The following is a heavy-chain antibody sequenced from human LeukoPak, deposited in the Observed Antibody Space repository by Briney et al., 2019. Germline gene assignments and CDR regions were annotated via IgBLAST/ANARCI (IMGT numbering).Heavy chain of an antibody. D-gene: IGHD6-19*01. CDR2: ISSSSSYI. Sequence: GGSLRLSCAASGFTFSSYSMNWVRQAPGKGLEWVSSISSSSSYIYYADSVKGRFTISRDNAKNSLYLQMNSLRAEDTAVYYCARGSDWYYYYYGMDVWGQGTTVTVSS. CDR1: GFTFSSYS. V-gene: IGHV3-21*01. CDR3: ARGSDWYYYYYGMDV. J-gene: IGHJ6*02.